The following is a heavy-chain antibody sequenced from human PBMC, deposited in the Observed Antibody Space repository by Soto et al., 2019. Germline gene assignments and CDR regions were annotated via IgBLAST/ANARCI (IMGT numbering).Heavy chain of an antibody. Sequence: QVQLQESGPGLVKPSQTLSLTCTVSGGSISSGDSYWSWIRQPPGKGLEWIGYIYYSGSTYYKPSLKRRLTISLDTSNNPFYLKLTSVTAADTAVYYCASGGGTSNTYGMDVWGQGTTVTVSS. CDR2: IYYSGST. D-gene: IGHD2-15*01. CDR3: ASGGGTSNTYGMDV. V-gene: IGHV4-30-4*01. CDR1: GGSISSGDSY. J-gene: IGHJ6*02.